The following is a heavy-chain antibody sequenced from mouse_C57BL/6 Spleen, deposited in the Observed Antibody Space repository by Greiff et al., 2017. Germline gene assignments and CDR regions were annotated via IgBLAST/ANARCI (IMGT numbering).Heavy chain of an antibody. CDR1: GYTFTSYW. Sequence: VKLQQPGAELVKPGASVKLSCKASGYTFTSYWMHWVKQRPGQGLEWIGMIHPNSGSTNYNEKFKSKATLTVDKSSSTAYMQLSSLTSEDSAVYYCARRGGLRYFDVWGTGTTVTVSS. V-gene: IGHV1-64*01. J-gene: IGHJ1*03. D-gene: IGHD1-1*01. CDR3: ARRGGLRYFDV. CDR2: IHPNSGST.